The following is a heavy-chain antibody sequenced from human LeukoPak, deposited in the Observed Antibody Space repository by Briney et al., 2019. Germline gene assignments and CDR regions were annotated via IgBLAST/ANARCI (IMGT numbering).Heavy chain of an antibody. J-gene: IGHJ4*02. Sequence: SETLSLTCTVSGGSISSSSYYWGWIRQPPGKGLEWIGSIYYSGSTYYNPSLKSRVTISVDTSKNQFPLKLSSVTAADTAVYYCARHVRAVAGPPAGQIDYWGQGTLVTVSS. D-gene: IGHD6-19*01. CDR1: GGSISSSSYY. CDR2: IYYSGST. CDR3: ARHVRAVAGPPAGQIDY. V-gene: IGHV4-39*01.